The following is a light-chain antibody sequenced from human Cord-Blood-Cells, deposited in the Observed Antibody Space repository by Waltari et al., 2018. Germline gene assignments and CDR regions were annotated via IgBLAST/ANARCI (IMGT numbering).Light chain of an antibody. CDR1: QSVLYSSNNKNY. J-gene: IGKJ2*01. V-gene: IGKV4-1*01. CDR2: WAS. Sequence: DIVMTQSPDSLAVSLGARAPINCKSSQSVLYSSNNKNYLAWYQQKPGQPPKLLIYWASNRESGVPDRSSGSGSVTDFTLSISSLQAEDVAVYYCQQYYSTPYTFGPGTKLEIK. CDR3: QQYYSTPYT.